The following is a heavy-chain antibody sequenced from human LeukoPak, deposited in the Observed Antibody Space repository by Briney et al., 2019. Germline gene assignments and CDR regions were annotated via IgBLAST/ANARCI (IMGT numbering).Heavy chain of an antibody. Sequence: PGGSLRLSCTVSGFTFSSYAMSWVRQAPGKGLGWVSAISGSGGSTYYADSVKGRFTISRDNSKNTLYLQMNSLRAEDTAVYYCAKRYYCSGSAYVMDVWSQGTTVTVSS. CDR3: AKRYYCSGSAYVMDV. CDR1: GFTFSSYA. J-gene: IGHJ6*02. V-gene: IGHV3-23*01. D-gene: IGHD3-10*01. CDR2: ISGSGGST.